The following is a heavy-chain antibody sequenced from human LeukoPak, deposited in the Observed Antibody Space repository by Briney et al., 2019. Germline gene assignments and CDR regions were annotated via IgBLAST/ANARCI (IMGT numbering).Heavy chain of an antibody. D-gene: IGHD1-26*01. Sequence: SQTLSLTCTVSGGSISSGSYYWSWIRQPAGKGLEWIGRIYTSGSTNYNPSLKSRVTISVDTSKNQFSLKLSSVTAADTAVYYCARDSGSYRSFDYWGQGTLVTVSS. CDR2: IYTSGST. CDR1: GGSISSGSYY. CDR3: ARDSGSYRSFDY. V-gene: IGHV4-61*02. J-gene: IGHJ4*02.